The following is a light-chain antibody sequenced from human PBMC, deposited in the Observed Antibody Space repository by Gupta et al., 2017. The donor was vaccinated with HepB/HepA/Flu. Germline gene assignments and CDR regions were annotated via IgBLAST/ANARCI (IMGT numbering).Light chain of an antibody. CDR3: QHLGKT. CDR1: QSVSSN. V-gene: IGKV3-15*01. J-gene: IGKJ1*01. Sequence: EIVMTQSPATLSVSPGERATLSCRASQSVSSNLAWYQQKPGQAPRLPIYGASTRATGIPARFSGSGSGTEFTLTISSLQSEDFAVYYCQHLGKTFGQGTKVEIK. CDR2: GAS.